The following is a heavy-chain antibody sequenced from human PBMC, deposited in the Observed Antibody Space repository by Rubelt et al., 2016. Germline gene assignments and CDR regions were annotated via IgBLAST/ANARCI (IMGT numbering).Heavy chain of an antibody. CDR2: INPNSGGT. J-gene: IGHJ6*02. D-gene: IGHD1-1*01. CDR1: GGTFSSYA. Sequence: QVQLVQSGAEVEKPGSSVKVSCKASGGTFSSYAISWVRQAPGQGLEWMGWINPNSGGTNYAQKFQGRVTMTRDTSISTAYMELSRLRSDDTAVYYCARDLSGTTGNNYYYYGMDVWGQGTTVTVSS. CDR3: ARDLSGTTGNNYYYYGMDV. V-gene: IGHV1-2*02.